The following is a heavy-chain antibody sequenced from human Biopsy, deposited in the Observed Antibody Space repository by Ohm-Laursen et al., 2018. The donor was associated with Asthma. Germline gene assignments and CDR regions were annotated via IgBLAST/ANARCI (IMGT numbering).Heavy chain of an antibody. J-gene: IGHJ4*02. CDR3: ARAQDYYDSRGYYRSFDY. V-gene: IGHV4-31*03. CDR2: IYYSGST. Sequence: SQTLSLTCSVYGGSITSGGYYWTWIRQHPGKGLEWIGFIYYSGSTYYNPSLKSRVSISIDTSKNQFSLKLSSVTAADTAVYYCARAQDYYDSRGYYRSFDYWGQGTLVTVSS. D-gene: IGHD3-22*01. CDR1: GGSITSGGYY.